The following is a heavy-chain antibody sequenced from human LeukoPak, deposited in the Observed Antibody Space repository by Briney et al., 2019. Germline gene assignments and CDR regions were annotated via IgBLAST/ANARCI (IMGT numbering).Heavy chain of an antibody. CDR1: GFTFSSNY. Sequence: GGSLRLSCAASGFTFSSNYMSWVRQAPGKGLEWVSVIYSGGSTYYADSVKGRFTISRDNSKNTLYLQMNSLRAGDTAVYYCARDKRAAGSGWFFYWGQGTLVTVSS. J-gene: IGHJ4*02. V-gene: IGHV3-53*01. CDR3: ARDKRAAGSGWFFY. CDR2: IYSGGST. D-gene: IGHD6-19*01.